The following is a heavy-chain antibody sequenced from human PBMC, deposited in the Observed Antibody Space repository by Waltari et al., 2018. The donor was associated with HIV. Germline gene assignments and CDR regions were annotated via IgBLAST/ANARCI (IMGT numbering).Heavy chain of an antibody. V-gene: IGHV4-34*01. CDR1: GGSFSGYY. CDR2: INHSGST. Sequence: QVQLQPWGAGLLKPSETLSLTCAVHGGSFSGYYWSWIRKPPGKGLEWIREINHSGSTNYNPSLKSRVTISVDTSKNQFSLKLSSVTAADTAVYYCARGDVGQGYCSSTSCYRPGYYYYGMDVWGQGTTVTVSS. CDR3: ARGDVGQGYCSSTSCYRPGYYYYGMDV. D-gene: IGHD2-2*01. J-gene: IGHJ6*02.